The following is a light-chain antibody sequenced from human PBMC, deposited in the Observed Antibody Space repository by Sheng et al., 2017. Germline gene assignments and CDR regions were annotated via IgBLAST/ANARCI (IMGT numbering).Light chain of an antibody. CDR2: DAS. CDR1: QSVSSS. J-gene: IGKJ3*01. Sequence: EIVLTQSPGTLSLSPGERATLSCRASQSVSSSFLAWYHQKPGQAPRLLIYDASNRAAGVPARFSGSGSGTEFTLTISNLQSEDFGVYYCQQYNNWPPLTFGPGTKVDIK. CDR3: QQYNNWPPLT. V-gene: IGKV3-15*01.